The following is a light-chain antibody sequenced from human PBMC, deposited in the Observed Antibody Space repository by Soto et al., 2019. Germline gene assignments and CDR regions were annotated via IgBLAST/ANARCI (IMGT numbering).Light chain of an antibody. Sequence: QCLLTQPASGYRIPGRMGSISCSGSSSNIGSDYVYWYQQFPGTAPKLLIYRNNQRPSGVPDRFSGSKSGTSASLAISGLRSEDEADHYCAAWDDSLSGYVFGTGTKVTVL. V-gene: IGLV1-47*01. CDR3: AAWDDSLSGYV. CDR1: SSNIGSDY. CDR2: RNN. J-gene: IGLJ1*01.